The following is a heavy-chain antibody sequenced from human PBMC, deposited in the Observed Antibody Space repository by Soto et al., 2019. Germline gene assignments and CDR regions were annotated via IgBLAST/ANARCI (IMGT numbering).Heavy chain of an antibody. CDR1: GGSISSSNW. CDR2: IYHSGST. CDR3: ARGGLFSMSNWNYWRWFDP. D-gene: IGHD1-7*01. V-gene: IGHV4-4*02. Sequence: SETLSLTCAVSGGSISSSNWWSWVRQPPGKGLEWIGEIYHSGSTNYNPSLKSRVTISVDKSKNQFSLKLSSVTAADTAVYYCARGGLFSMSNWNYWRWFDPWGQGTLVTVSS. J-gene: IGHJ5*02.